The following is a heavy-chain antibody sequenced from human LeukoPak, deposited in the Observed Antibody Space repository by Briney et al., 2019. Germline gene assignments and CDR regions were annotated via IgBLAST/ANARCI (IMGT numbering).Heavy chain of an antibody. D-gene: IGHD3-9*01. V-gene: IGHV4-59*01. J-gene: IGHJ6*03. CDR3: ARSEYYDIFYMDV. CDR1: GGSISTYY. Sequence: SETLSLTCTVSGGSISTYYWSWIRQPPGKGLEWIGYIYYTGSTKNNPSLKSRVTISVDTSKNQFSLKLSSVTAADTAVYYCARSEYYDIFYMDVWGKGTTVTVSS. CDR2: IYYTGST.